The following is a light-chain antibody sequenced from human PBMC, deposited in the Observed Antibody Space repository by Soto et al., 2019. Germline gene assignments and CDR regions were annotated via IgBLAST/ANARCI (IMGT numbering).Light chain of an antibody. V-gene: IGKV3-20*01. CDR1: QSVSSNY. Sequence: EIVLTQSPGTLSLSPGERATLSCRASQSVSSNYLAWYQQRPGQAPRLLIYGTSSRATGIPDRFSGGGSGTDVIHTISRLEPEDCAVYFCQHYGSSPMYIFGQGTKVEIK. CDR2: GTS. CDR3: QHYGSSPMYI. J-gene: IGKJ2*01.